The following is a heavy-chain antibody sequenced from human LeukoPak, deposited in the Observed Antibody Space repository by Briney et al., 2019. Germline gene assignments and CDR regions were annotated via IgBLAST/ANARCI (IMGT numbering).Heavy chain of an antibody. CDR2: LTGSGGGS. D-gene: IGHD3-22*01. CDR1: GFTFRDHG. J-gene: IGHJ4*02. V-gene: IGHV3-23*01. CDR3: ARDRGWRTSGYYLYHFDY. Sequence: GGSLRLSCAASGFTFRDHGMSWVRQAPGRGLEWVSSLTGSGGGSFYADSVQGRFTISRDNSKNTLYLEMDNLRVEDTAIYYCARDRGWRTSGYYLYHFDYWGQGTLVTFAS.